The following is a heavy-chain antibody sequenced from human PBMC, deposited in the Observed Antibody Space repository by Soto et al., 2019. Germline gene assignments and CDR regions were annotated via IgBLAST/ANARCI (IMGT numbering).Heavy chain of an antibody. CDR2: IIPIFGTA. J-gene: IGHJ4*02. V-gene: IGHV1-69*01. Sequence: QVQLVQSGAEVKKPGSSVKVSCKASGGTFSSYAISWVRQAPGQGLEWMGGIIPIFGTANYAKKFQGRVTITADESKITAYMELSSLRSEDTAVYYCARGEGLRYFDWHFDYWGQGTLVTVSS. CDR1: GGTFSSYA. CDR3: ARGEGLRYFDWHFDY. D-gene: IGHD3-9*01.